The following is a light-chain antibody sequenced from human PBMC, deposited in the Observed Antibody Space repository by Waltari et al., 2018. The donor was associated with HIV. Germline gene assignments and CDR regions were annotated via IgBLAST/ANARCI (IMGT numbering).Light chain of an antibody. CDR2: GNN. V-gene: IGLV1-51*01. J-gene: IGLJ3*02. CDR3: GTWDSSLSAVV. Sequence: QSVLTQPPSVSAAPGQKVTISCSGRNSNIGNNYVSWYQQIPGKAPKLLIYGNNQRPSGIPDRFSGSRSDTSATLGITGLQTGDEADYRCGTWDSSLSAVVFGGGTKLTVL. CDR1: NSNIGNNY.